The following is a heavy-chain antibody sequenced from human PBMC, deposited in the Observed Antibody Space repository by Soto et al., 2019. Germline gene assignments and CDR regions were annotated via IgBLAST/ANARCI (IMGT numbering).Heavy chain of an antibody. J-gene: IGHJ4*02. CDR1: GGSFSGYY. CDR3: ARSVVVTATLEIPYFDY. Sequence: SETLSLTCAVYGGSFSGYYWSWIRQPPGKGLEWIGEINHSGSTNYNPSLKGRVTISVDTSKNQFSLKLSSVTAADTAVYYCARSVVVTATLEIPYFDYWGQGTLVTVSS. V-gene: IGHV4-34*01. D-gene: IGHD2-21*02. CDR2: INHSGST.